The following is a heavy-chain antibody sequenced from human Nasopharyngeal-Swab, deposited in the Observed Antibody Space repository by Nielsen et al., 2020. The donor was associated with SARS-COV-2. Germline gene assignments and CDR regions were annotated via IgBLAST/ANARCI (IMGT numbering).Heavy chain of an antibody. J-gene: IGHJ3*02. D-gene: IGHD3-22*01. CDR3: ARAMIVVVINAFDI. V-gene: IGHV4-31*03. Sequence: SETLSLTCSVSGGSISSRGYYWSWIRQHPGKGLEWIGYIYYSGSTYYNPSLKSRVTISVDTSKNQFSLKLSSVTAADTAVYYCARAMIVVVINAFDIWGQGTMVTVSS. CDR2: IYYSGST. CDR1: GGSISSRGYY.